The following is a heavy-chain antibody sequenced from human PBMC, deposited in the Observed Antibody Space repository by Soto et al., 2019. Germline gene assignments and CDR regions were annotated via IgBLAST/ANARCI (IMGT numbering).Heavy chain of an antibody. Sequence: PVGSLRLSCEASGFTFSSYAMRWGRQAPGKGLEWVAGISGSGGSTYYTDSVRGRFTISRDNSKNTVYLQMNSLRVEDRAVYYCAKRMYNDMRSGMDVWGQGTTVTVSS. CDR1: GFTFSSYA. J-gene: IGHJ6*02. V-gene: IGHV3-23*01. CDR3: AKRMYNDMRSGMDV. D-gene: IGHD1-1*01. CDR2: ISGSGGST.